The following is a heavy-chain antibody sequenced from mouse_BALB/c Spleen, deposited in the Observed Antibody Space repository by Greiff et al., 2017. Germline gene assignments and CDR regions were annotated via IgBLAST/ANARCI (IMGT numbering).Heavy chain of an antibody. J-gene: IGHJ4*01. V-gene: IGHV5-12-1*01. Sequence: EVQVVESGGGLVKPGGSLKLSCAASGFAFSSYDMSWVRQTPEKRLEWVAYISSGGGSTYYPDTVKGRFTISRDNAKNTLYLQMSSLKSEDTAMYYCARHERGWGYAMDYWGQGTSVTVSS. CDR3: ARHERGWGYAMDY. CDR1: GFAFSSYD. D-gene: IGHD2-3*01. CDR2: ISSGGGST.